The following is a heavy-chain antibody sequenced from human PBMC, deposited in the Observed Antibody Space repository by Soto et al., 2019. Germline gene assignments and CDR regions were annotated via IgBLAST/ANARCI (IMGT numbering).Heavy chain of an antibody. CDR3: ARAVTWGLDV. J-gene: IGHJ6*02. Sequence: EVQLVESGGGLVQPGGALRLSCAASGFTFSLYSMSWVRQAPGKGLEWVSYISRSSTGIHYADSVKGRFTITRDDATNSIHLQMNSLRDGDTGVYYCARAVTWGLDVWGQGNTVSISS. CDR1: GFTFSLYS. V-gene: IGHV3-48*02. D-gene: IGHD3-10*01. CDR2: ISRSSTGI.